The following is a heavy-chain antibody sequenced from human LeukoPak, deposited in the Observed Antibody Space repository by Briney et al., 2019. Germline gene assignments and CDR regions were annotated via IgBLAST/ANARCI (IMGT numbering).Heavy chain of an antibody. D-gene: IGHD3-10*01. CDR2: MNPKSGNT. CDR3: ARAFMVRGRVRGYYYFDY. CDR1: GYTFTSYD. J-gene: IGHJ4*02. V-gene: IGHV1-8*01. Sequence: ASVKVSCKASGYTFTSYDINWVRQATGQGVEWMGWMNPKSGNTGYAQKFQGRVTMTRNTSISTAYMELSSLRSEDTAVYYCARAFMVRGRVRGYYYFDYWGQGTLVTVSS.